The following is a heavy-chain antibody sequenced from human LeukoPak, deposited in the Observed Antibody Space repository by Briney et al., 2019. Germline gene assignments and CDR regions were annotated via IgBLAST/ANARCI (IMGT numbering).Heavy chain of an antibody. Sequence: ASVKVSCKTSGYTFIDYYIHWVRQVPGQTLEWMGWINPDTGATNYRQKFQGRITMTRDTSISTVYMELTGLRSDDTALYYCLRGGTFDYWGQGILVTVSS. V-gene: IGHV1-2*02. CDR2: INPDTGAT. CDR1: GYTFIDYY. D-gene: IGHD1/OR15-1a*01. J-gene: IGHJ4*02. CDR3: LRGGTFDY.